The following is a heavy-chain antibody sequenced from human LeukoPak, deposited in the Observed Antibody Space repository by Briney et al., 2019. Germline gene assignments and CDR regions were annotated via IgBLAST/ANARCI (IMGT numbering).Heavy chain of an antibody. Sequence: GGSLRLSCTASGFTFGDYAMSWIRQAPGKGLEWVGFIRSKAYGGTTEYAASVKGRFTISRDDSKSIAYLQMNSLKTEDTAVYYCTRDRRYYYDSSGYISLYYYYYMDVWGKGTTVTVSS. V-gene: IGHV3-49*03. CDR3: TRDRRYYYDSSGYISLYYYYYMDV. D-gene: IGHD3-22*01. CDR2: IRSKAYGGTT. J-gene: IGHJ6*03. CDR1: GFTFGDYA.